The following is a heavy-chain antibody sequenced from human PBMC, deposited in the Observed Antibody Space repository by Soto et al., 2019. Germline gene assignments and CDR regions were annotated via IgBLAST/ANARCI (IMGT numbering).Heavy chain of an antibody. CDR1: GGSSSSRGYC. CDR2: IYYSGST. D-gene: IGHD2-15*01. J-gene: IGHJ3*02. CDR3: ARGGSVEVVAVRWDDAFDI. V-gene: IGHV4-31*02. Sequence: SQTLSLSWTVAGGSSSSRGYCRSWIRQHPGKGLEWIGYIYYSGSTYYNPSLKSRVTISVDTSKNQFSLKLSSVTAADTAVYYCARGGSVEVVAVRWDDAFDIWGQGTMVTVSS.